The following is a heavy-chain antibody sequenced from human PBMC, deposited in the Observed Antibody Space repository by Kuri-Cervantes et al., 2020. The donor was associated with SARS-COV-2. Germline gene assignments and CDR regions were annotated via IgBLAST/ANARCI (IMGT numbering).Heavy chain of an antibody. D-gene: IGHD1-26*01. Sequence: LSPTCAASGFTFSNAWMSWVRQAPGKGLEWVSGINWNGVRTGYTDSVKGRFTIPRDNAKNSLYLQVNSLTAEETAFYYCARAGTSGSYLGYWGQGTLVTVSS. CDR1: GFTFSNAW. CDR3: ARAGTSGSYLGY. CDR2: INWNGVRT. V-gene: IGHV3-20*04. J-gene: IGHJ4*02.